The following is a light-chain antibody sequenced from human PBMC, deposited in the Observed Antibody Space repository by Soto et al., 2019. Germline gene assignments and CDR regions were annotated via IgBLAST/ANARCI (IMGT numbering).Light chain of an antibody. Sequence: QSVLTQPPSASGTPGQRVTISCSGSSSNIGSNYVYWYQQLPGTAPKLLIYRNNQRPSGVPDRFSGSKSGTSASLAISGLQSEDEADYYCVAWDDSLNGWVFGGGTKLTVL. V-gene: IGLV1-47*01. CDR1: SSNIGSNY. J-gene: IGLJ3*02. CDR3: VAWDDSLNGWV. CDR2: RNN.